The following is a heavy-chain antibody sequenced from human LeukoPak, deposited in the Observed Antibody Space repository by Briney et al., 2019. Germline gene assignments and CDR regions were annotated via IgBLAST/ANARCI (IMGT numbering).Heavy chain of an antibody. Sequence: PGRSLSLSCAASGFTFSSYAMHWVRQAPGKGLEWVAVISYDGSNKYYADSVKGRFTISRDNSKNTLYLQMNSLRAEDTAVYYCARDRKSPRYYDILTGPDYWGQGTLVTVSS. V-gene: IGHV3-30*04. CDR2: ISYDGSNK. CDR3: ARDRKSPRYYDILTGPDY. CDR1: GFTFSSYA. D-gene: IGHD3-9*01. J-gene: IGHJ4*02.